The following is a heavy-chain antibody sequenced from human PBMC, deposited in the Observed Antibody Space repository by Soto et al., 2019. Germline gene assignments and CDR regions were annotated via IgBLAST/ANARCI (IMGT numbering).Heavy chain of an antibody. CDR1: GGSFSDYY. J-gene: IGHJ4*02. CDR3: ARSRRTTVTIDY. Sequence: QGQLQQWGAGLLKPSEPLSLTCAVYGGSFSDYYCSWIRHPPGKGLEWIGEFNHRGSTNYIPSLKSRVTISVATSKIQFSLKLSSVAAADTAVYYCARSRRTTVTIDYWSQGTLVTVSS. D-gene: IGHD4-17*01. CDR2: FNHRGST. V-gene: IGHV4-34*01.